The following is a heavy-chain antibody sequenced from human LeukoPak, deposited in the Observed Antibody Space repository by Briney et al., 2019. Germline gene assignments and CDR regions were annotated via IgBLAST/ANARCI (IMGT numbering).Heavy chain of an antibody. Sequence: GGSLRLSCAASGFTFGSYSMNWVRQAPGKGLEWVSSISSSSSYIYYADSVKGRFTISRDNAKNSLYLQMNSLRAEDTAVYYCARDFVEVYALYYFDYWGQGTLVTVSS. CDR1: GFTFGSYS. V-gene: IGHV3-21*01. J-gene: IGHJ4*02. CDR3: ARDFVEVYALYYFDY. D-gene: IGHD2-8*01. CDR2: ISSSSSYI.